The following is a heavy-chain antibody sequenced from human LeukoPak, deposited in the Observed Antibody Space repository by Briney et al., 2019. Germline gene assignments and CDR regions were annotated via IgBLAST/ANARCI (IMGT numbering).Heavy chain of an antibody. J-gene: IGHJ4*02. CDR1: GGSISSSSYY. CDR2: IYYSGST. D-gene: IGHD3-10*01. Sequence: SETLSLTCTVSGGSISSSSYYWGWIRQPPGKGLEWIGSIYYSGSTYYNPSLKSRVTISVDTSKNQFSLKLSSVTAADTAVYYCARHLAPYYYGSGSYALDYWGQGTLVTVSS. CDR3: ARHLAPYYYGSGSYALDY. V-gene: IGHV4-39*01.